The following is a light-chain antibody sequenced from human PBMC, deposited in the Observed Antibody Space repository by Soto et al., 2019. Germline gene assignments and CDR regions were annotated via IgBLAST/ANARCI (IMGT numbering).Light chain of an antibody. V-gene: IGKV3-20*01. CDR1: QSVSSSY. CDR3: QQYGSSCLS. J-gene: IGKJ4*01. CDR2: GAY. Sequence: EIALTQSPGTLSLPPGEGATLSCRASQSVSSSYLAWYQQKPGQAPRLLIYGAYSRATGIPDRFSVSESGTDFTLTISRLQPEDFAVDYCQQYGSSCLSFGGGTKVEIK.